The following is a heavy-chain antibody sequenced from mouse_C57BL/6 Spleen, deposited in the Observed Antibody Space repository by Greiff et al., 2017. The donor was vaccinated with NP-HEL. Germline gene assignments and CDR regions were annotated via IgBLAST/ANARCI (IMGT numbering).Heavy chain of an antibody. Sequence: DVKLQESGGGLVQPGGSMKLSCVASGFTFSNYWMNWVRQSPEKGLEWVAQIRLKSDNYATHYAESVKGRFTISRDDSKSSVYLQMNNLRAEDTGIYYCASSYTWYFDVWGTGTTVTVSS. CDR3: ASSYTWYFDV. CDR2: IRLKSDNYAT. J-gene: IGHJ1*03. CDR1: GFTFSNYW. D-gene: IGHD1-1*01. V-gene: IGHV6-3*01.